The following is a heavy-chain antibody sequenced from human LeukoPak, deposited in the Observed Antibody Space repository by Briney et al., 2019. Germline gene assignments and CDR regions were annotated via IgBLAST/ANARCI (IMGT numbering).Heavy chain of an antibody. Sequence: ASVKVSCKASGYTFTGYYMHWVRQAPGQGLEWMGWINPNSGGTNYAQKFQGRVTMTRDTSSSTAYMELSRLRSDDTAVYYCARDLWFGELFGAFDIWGQGTMVTVSS. J-gene: IGHJ3*02. V-gene: IGHV1-2*02. D-gene: IGHD3-10*01. CDR2: INPNSGGT. CDR3: ARDLWFGELFGAFDI. CDR1: GYTFTGYY.